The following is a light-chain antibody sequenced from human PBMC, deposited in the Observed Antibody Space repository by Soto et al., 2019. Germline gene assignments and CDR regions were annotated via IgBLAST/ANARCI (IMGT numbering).Light chain of an antibody. CDR3: ASYAGSNNLL. Sequence: QSALTQPPSASGSPGQSVTISCAGTSSDVGAFNYVSWYQQHPGKAPQLMIYDVTKRPSGVADRFSGSKSGNTASLTVSGLQAEDEAEYYCASYAGSNNLLFGGGTQLTVL. V-gene: IGLV2-8*01. CDR1: SSDVGAFNY. J-gene: IGLJ2*01. CDR2: DVT.